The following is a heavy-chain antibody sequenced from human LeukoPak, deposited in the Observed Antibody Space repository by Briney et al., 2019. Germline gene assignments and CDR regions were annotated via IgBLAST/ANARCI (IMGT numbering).Heavy chain of an antibody. J-gene: IGHJ2*01. CDR1: GFLVKEVG. CDR2: ISSASSYK. V-gene: IGHV3-21*01. CDR3: VRGGRGLLNWHFDV. Sequence: GSLIRSCGTSGFLVKEVGLGGGRNMKERGLEWVSSISSASSYKYYADSIKGQFTISRDNAKNSLDLQMNNLRTEDTAVYYCVRGGRGLLNWHFDVWGRGTLVTVSS.